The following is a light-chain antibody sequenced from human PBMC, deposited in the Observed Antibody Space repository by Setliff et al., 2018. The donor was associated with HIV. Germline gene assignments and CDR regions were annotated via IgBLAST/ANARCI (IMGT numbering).Light chain of an antibody. V-gene: IGLV2-11*01. CDR2: DVS. J-gene: IGLJ1*01. CDR1: SSDVGGYNY. CDR3: CSYAGSYKV. Sequence: QSALTQPRSVSGSPGQSVTISCTGTSSDVGGYNYVSWYQQHPGKAPKLMIYDVSKRPSGVPDRFSGSKSGYTASLTISGLQAEDEADYYCCSYAGSYKVFGTRTKVTVL.